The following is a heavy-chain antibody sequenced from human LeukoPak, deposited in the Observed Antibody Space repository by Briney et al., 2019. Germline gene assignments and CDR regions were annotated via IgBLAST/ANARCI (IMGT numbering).Heavy chain of an antibody. J-gene: IGHJ4*02. CDR3: ARATAVAAPFDY. CDR2: IIPIFGTA. CDR1: GGTFSSYA. Sequence: SVKVSCKASGGTFSSYAISWVRQAPGQGLEWMGRIIPIFGTANYAQKFQGRVTMTRDTSTSTVYMELSSLRSEDTAVYYCARATAVAAPFDYWGQGTLVTVSS. V-gene: IGHV1-69*05. D-gene: IGHD6-19*01.